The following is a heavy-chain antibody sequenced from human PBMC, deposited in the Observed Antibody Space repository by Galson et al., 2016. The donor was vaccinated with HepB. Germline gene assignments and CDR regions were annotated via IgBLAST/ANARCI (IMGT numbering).Heavy chain of an antibody. CDR3: ARDVNWNYGYYYDMDV. D-gene: IGHD1-7*01. J-gene: IGHJ6*03. CDR1: GYTFTSYG. Sequence: SVKVSCKASGYTFTSYGINWVRQAPGQGLEWMGWISAYNGNTKYVQKLQGRVTMTTDTSTSTAYMGLRSLRSDDTAVYYCARDVNWNYGYYYDMDVWGKGTTVTVSS. CDR2: ISAYNGNT. V-gene: IGHV1-18*04.